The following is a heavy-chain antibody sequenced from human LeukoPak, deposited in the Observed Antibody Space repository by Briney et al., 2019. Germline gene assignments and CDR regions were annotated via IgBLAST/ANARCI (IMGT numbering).Heavy chain of an antibody. CDR3: AKAFYDFWRLDY. CDR1: GFTFRSHV. Sequence: SGGSLRLSCAASGFTFRSHVISWVRQAPGKGLQWVSAISGSGGSTYYADSVKGRFTISRDNSKNTLYLQMNSLRAEDTAVYYCAKAFYDFWRLDYWGQGTLVTVSS. J-gene: IGHJ4*02. CDR2: ISGSGGST. D-gene: IGHD3-3*01. V-gene: IGHV3-23*01.